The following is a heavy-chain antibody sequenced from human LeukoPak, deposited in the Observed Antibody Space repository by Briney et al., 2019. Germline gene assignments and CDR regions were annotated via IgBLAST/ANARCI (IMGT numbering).Heavy chain of an antibody. CDR2: MNPNSGNT. V-gene: IGHV1-8*03. D-gene: IGHD2-21*01. CDR3: ARGLDCGGDCYSS. Sequence: ASVKVSCKASGGTFSSYAISWVRQAPGQGLEWMGWMNPNSGNTGYAQKFQGRVTITRNTSISTAYMELSSLRSEDTAVYYCARGLDCGGDCYSSWGQGTLVTVSS. J-gene: IGHJ4*02. CDR1: GGTFSSYA.